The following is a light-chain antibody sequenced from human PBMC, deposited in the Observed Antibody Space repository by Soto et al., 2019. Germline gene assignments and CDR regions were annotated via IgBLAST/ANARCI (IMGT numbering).Light chain of an antibody. Sequence: SYELTQPPSVSVSPGQTASITCSGDELEYKYTCWYQQKPGQSPVLVIYQDSKRPSGIPERFSASTSGNTATLTIRGTQSMDEADYYCQAWDSSTAHVVFGGGTKLTVL. CDR1: ELEYKY. J-gene: IGLJ2*01. CDR3: QAWDSSTAHVV. CDR2: QDS. V-gene: IGLV3-1*01.